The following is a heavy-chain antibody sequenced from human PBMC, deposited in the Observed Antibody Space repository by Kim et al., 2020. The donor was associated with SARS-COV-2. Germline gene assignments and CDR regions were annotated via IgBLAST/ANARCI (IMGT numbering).Heavy chain of an antibody. CDR2: DPGT. CDR3: ARLGMEMATIRY. J-gene: IGHJ4*02. D-gene: IGHD5-12*01. Sequence: DPGTEYSPSFQGQVTISADKSISTAYLQWSSLKASDTAMYYCARLGMEMATIRYWGQGTLVTVSS. V-gene: IGHV5-51*01.